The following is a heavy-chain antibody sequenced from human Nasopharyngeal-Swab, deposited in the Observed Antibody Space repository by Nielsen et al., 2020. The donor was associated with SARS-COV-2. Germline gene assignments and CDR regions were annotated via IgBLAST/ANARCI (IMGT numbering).Heavy chain of an antibody. CDR3: ASYYGDIRNY. CDR2: ISASGGNT. D-gene: IGHD4-17*01. J-gene: IGHJ4*02. Sequence: WIRQPPGKGLEWFSTISASGGNTYYANSVKGRFTISRDNSNNMVYLQMNSLRDEDTALYYCASYYGDIRNYWGQGTLVTVSS. V-gene: IGHV3-23*01.